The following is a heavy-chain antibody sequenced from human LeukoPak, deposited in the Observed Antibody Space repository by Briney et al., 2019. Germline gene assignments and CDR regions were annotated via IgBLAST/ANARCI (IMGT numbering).Heavy chain of an antibody. CDR1: GDSVSSSPYY. CDR2: TFSTST. V-gene: IGHV4-61*01. Sequence: PSETLFLTCSVSGDSVSSSPYYWGWIRQPPGKGLEWIGNTFSTSTLYNASLRSRVTILVDTSKNQFSLKLTSATAADTAIYYCARYKFHNYFDPWGQGTLVVVSS. D-gene: IGHD5-24*01. J-gene: IGHJ5*02. CDR3: ARYKFHNYFDP.